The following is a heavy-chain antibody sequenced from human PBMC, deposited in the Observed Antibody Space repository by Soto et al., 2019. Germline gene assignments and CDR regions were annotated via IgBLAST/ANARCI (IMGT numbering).Heavy chain of an antibody. CDR1: GFTLSSYS. V-gene: IGHV3-48*02. D-gene: IGHD3-22*01. J-gene: IGHJ6*02. Sequence: GSLGLSDAASGFTLSSYSMNWVRQAPGKGLEWVSYISSSSSTIYYADSVKGRFTISRDNAKNPLYLQMNSLRDEDTAVYYCARSTNYYDSSGYYYYYGMDVWGQGTTVTVSS. CDR3: ARSTNYYDSSGYYYYYGMDV. CDR2: ISSSSSTI.